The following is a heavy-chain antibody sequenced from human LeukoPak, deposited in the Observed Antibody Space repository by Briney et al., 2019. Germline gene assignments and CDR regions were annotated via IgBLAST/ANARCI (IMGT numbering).Heavy chain of an antibody. V-gene: IGHV3-23*01. CDR3: AREIIGGASFLDY. Sequence: PGGSLRLSCAASGFTFSSYVMSWVRQAPGKGLEWVSSIAGRGGDTYYDTYYADSVKGRFTISRDNSKNTLHLQMNSLRAEDTAVYYCAREIIGGASFLDYWGQGTLVTVSS. CDR1: GFTFSSYV. D-gene: IGHD1-26*01. J-gene: IGHJ4*02. CDR2: IAGRGGDTYYDT.